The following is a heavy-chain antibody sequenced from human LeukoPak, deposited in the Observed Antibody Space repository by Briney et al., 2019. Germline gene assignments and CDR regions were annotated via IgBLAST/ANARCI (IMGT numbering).Heavy chain of an antibody. Sequence: PSEPLSLPCAVSGGSMTNYYWRWIRQPPGKGLEGIGQIYHSGYTDYNPSLKSRLTISIDTSRNQFSLELTSVTAADSAVYYCARGFPDWIGGGYPSDFWGQGTLVTVSS. CDR3: ARGFPDWIGGGYPSDF. J-gene: IGHJ4*02. CDR2: IYHSGYT. D-gene: IGHD2-8*02. V-gene: IGHV4-59*01. CDR1: GGSMTNYY.